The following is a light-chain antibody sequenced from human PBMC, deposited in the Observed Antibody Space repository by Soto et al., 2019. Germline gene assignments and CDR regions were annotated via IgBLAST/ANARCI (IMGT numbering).Light chain of an antibody. J-gene: IGLJ2*01. CDR3: SSYAGTKALI. Sequence: QSALTQPPSASGSPGQSVTISCTGTISDIGTYYYVSWYQQHPGKAPKLIIYEVSERPSGVPDRFSGSKSGNTASLTVSGLQAGDEDDYYCSSYAGTKALIFGGGTKLTVL. V-gene: IGLV2-8*01. CDR1: ISDIGTYYY. CDR2: EVS.